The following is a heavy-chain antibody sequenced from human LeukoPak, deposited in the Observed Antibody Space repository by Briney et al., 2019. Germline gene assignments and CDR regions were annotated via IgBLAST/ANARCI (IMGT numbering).Heavy chain of an antibody. CDR2: IYSGGNT. CDR3: ARCYGSGSYYTDY. CDR1: GFTVSNNY. Sequence: AGSLRLSCAVSGFTVSNNYITWVRQAPGKGLEWVSAIYSGGNTYYADSVKARFTISRDNSKNKVYLQMNSLRAEDTAVYYCARCYGSGSYYTDYWGQGTQVTVSS. V-gene: IGHV3-66*01. D-gene: IGHD3-10*01. J-gene: IGHJ4*02.